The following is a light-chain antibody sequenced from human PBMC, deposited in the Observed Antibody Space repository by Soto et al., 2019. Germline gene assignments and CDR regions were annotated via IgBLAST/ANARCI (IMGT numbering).Light chain of an antibody. CDR2: GAS. CDR3: QQYNNWPL. V-gene: IGKV3-15*01. CDR1: QSVSSN. Sequence: IVMTQSPATLSVSQGERAPLSCRASQSVSSNLAWYQQKPGQAPRLLIYGASTRATGIPARFSGSGSGTEFTLTISSLQSEDFAVYYCQQYNNWPLFGQGTKVDI. J-gene: IGKJ1*01.